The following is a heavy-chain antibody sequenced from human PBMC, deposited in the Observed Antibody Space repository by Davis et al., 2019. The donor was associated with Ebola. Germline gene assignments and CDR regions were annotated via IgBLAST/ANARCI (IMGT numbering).Heavy chain of an antibody. Sequence: GESLKISCAASGFTFSNYAMSWVRQAPGKGLEWVSSISSSSSYIYYADSVKGRFTISRDNAKNSLYLQMNSLRAEDTAVYYCARPLEDFTMIGPEGYWGQGTLVTVSS. V-gene: IGHV3-21*01. CDR2: ISSSSSYI. CDR1: GFTFSNYA. D-gene: IGHD3-22*01. CDR3: ARPLEDFTMIGPEGY. J-gene: IGHJ4*02.